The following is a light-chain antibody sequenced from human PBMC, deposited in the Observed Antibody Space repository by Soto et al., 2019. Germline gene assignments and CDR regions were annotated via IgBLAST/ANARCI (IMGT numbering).Light chain of an antibody. Sequence: DIKMTQSPSTLSASVGDRVTITCRASQSISSWLAWYQQKPGKAPKILIYDASSLESGVPSRFSGSGSGTEFTLTISSLQPDDFATYYCQQYNSYSTLGQGTKVDI. V-gene: IGKV1-5*01. J-gene: IGKJ1*01. CDR3: QQYNSYST. CDR1: QSISSW. CDR2: DAS.